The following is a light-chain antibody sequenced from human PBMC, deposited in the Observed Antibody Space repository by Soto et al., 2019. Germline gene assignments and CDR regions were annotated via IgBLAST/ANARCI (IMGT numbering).Light chain of an antibody. CDR3: QQYESYFWT. Sequence: DIQMTQSPSSLSASVGDRVTITCRASQSISSYLNWYQQKPGKAPKLLIYAASSLQSGVPSRFSGSGSGTDFTLTISSLQPDDFATYYCQQYESYFWTFGQGTKVDI. J-gene: IGKJ1*01. V-gene: IGKV1-39*01. CDR1: QSISSY. CDR2: AAS.